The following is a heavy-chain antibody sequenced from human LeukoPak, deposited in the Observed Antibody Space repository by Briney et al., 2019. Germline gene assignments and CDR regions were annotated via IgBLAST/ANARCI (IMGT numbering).Heavy chain of an antibody. V-gene: IGHV4-59*11. D-gene: IGHD3-22*01. CDR2: IYYSGST. CDR1: GGSISSHY. CDR3: ARGIRGDSSGYCLGY. J-gene: IGHJ4*02. Sequence: PSETLSLTCTVSGGSISSHYWSWIRQPPGKGLEWIGYIYYSGSTNYNPSLKSRVTISVDTSKNQFSLKLSSVTAADTAVYYCARGIRGDSSGYCLGYWGQGTLVTVSS.